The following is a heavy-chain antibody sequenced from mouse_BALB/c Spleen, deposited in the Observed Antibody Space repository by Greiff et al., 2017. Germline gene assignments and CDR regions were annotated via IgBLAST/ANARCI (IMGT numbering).Heavy chain of an antibody. Sequence: EVKLVESGGGLVQPGGSRTLSCAASGFTFSSFGMHWVRQAPEKGLEWVAYISSGSSTIYYADTVKGRFTISRDNPKNTLFLQMTSLRSEATAMYYCARLPYYYGSSYGYFDVWGAGTTVTVSS. CDR3: ARLPYYYGSSYGYFDV. J-gene: IGHJ1*01. CDR2: ISSGSSTI. V-gene: IGHV5-17*02. CDR1: GFTFSSFG. D-gene: IGHD1-1*01.